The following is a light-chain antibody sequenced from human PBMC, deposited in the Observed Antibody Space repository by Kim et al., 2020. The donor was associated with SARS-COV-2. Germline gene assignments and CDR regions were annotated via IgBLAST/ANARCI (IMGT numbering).Light chain of an antibody. CDR3: LQYSKWPPSYN. J-gene: IGKJ2*01. CDR1: ERVGSR. V-gene: IGKV3-15*01. CDR2: AAS. Sequence: GERATLACRARERVGSRLAWYQQKPGQARRLLIYAASTRATGVPARFRGSGSGTDFTLTSSSLQSEESAVYYSLQYSKWPPSYNFGQGTKLEI.